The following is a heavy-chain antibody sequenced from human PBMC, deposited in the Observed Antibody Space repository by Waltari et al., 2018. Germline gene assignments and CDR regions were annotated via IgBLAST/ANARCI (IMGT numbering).Heavy chain of an antibody. V-gene: IGHV3-48*01. CDR1: GFTFSSYS. D-gene: IGHD4-4*01. Sequence: EVQLVESGGGLVQPGGSLRLSCAASGFTFSSYSMHWVRQAPGKGLGWVSYISSSSSTIYYADSVKGRFTISRDNAKNSLYLQMNSLRAEDTAVYYCARDFSNYSTLYYYYYYGMDVWGQGTTVTVSS. J-gene: IGHJ6*02. CDR2: ISSSSSTI. CDR3: ARDFSNYSTLYYYYYYGMDV.